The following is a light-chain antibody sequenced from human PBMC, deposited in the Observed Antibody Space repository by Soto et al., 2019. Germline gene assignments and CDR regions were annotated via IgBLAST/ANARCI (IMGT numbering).Light chain of an antibody. Sequence: QSVLTQPPSVSGAPGQRVTISCTGSSSNIGAGYDVHWYQQLPGTAPKLLIYGNSNRPSGVPDRFSGSKSGTSASLAITGLQAEDEADYYCQSYDSSLVKVFGTGTKVTVL. CDR2: GNS. J-gene: IGLJ1*01. CDR3: QSYDSSLVKV. V-gene: IGLV1-40*01. CDR1: SSNIGAGYD.